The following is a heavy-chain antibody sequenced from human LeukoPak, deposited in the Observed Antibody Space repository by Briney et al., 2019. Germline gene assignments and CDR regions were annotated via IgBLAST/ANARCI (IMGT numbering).Heavy chain of an antibody. CDR3: ARAETRSSPAGDY. CDR1: GFTFSSYW. Sequence: AGGSLRLSCAASGFTFSSYWMHWVRQAPGKGLVWVSRISSEGSRISYADSVKGRFTISRDNAKNTLYLQMNSLRAEDTAVYYCARAETRSSPAGDYWGQGTLVTVSS. V-gene: IGHV3-74*01. CDR2: ISSEGSRI. D-gene: IGHD6-13*01. J-gene: IGHJ4*02.